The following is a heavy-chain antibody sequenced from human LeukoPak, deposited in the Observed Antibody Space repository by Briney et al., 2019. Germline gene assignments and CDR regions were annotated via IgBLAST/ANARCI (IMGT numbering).Heavy chain of an antibody. Sequence: GGSLRLSCAASGFIFSNNVMNWVRQAPGKGLEWVSAISGSGGSTYYADSVKGRFTISRDNSKNTLYLQMNSLRAEDTAVYYCAKDFLEAVARFDYWGQGTLVTVSS. CDR1: GFIFSNNV. V-gene: IGHV3-23*01. J-gene: IGHJ4*02. CDR2: ISGSGGST. CDR3: AKDFLEAVARFDY. D-gene: IGHD6-19*01.